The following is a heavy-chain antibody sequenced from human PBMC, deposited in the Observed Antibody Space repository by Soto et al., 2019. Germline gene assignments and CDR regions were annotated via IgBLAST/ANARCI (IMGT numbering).Heavy chain of an antibody. CDR1: GGTFSSYT. CDR3: ARYSEMATILPQAYYYYGMDV. CDR2: IIPILGIA. J-gene: IGHJ6*02. V-gene: IGHV1-69*02. D-gene: IGHD5-12*01. Sequence: SVKVSCKASGGTFSSYTISWVRQAPGQGLEWMGRIIPILGIANYAQKFQGRVTITADKSTSTAYMELSSLRSEDTAVYYCARYSEMATILPQAYYYYGMDVWGQGTTVTVS.